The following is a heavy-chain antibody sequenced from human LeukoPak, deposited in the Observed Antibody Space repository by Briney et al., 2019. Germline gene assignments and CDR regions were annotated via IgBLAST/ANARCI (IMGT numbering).Heavy chain of an antibody. J-gene: IGHJ3*02. D-gene: IGHD5-12*01. V-gene: IGHV1-2*02. CDR2: INPNSGGT. CDR3: ARVSEPLVATIQGSPFDI. Sequence: ASVKVSCKASGYTFTGYYMHWVRQAPGQGLEWMGWINPNSGGTNYAQKFQGRVTMTRDTSISTAYMELSRLRSDDTAVYYCARVSEPLVATIQGSPFDIWGQGTMVTVSS. CDR1: GYTFTGYY.